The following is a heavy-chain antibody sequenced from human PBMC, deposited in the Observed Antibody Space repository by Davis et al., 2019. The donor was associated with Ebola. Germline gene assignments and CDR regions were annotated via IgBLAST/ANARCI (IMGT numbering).Heavy chain of an antibody. D-gene: IGHD1-1*01. V-gene: IGHV3-74*01. CDR3: AALSWMAFEI. CDR2: INSDGSST. CDR1: GFTFSSYW. Sequence: GESLKISCEASGFTFSSYWMHWVRQAPGKGLVWVSRINSDGSSTSYADSVKGRFTISRDNAKNTLYLQMNSLRAEDTAVYYCAALSWMAFEIWGQGTMVTGSS. J-gene: IGHJ3*02.